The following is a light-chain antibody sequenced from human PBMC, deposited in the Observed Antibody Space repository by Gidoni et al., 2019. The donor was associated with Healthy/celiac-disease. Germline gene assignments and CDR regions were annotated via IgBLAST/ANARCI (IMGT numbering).Light chain of an antibody. V-gene: IGLV2-14*01. CDR3: SSYTSSSTYV. Sequence: SALTQPAPVPGSPGQSITISCTGTSSDVGGYNYVSWYQQHPGKAPKLMIYDVSNRPSGVSNRFSGSKSGNTASLTISGLQAEDEADYYCSSYTSSSTYVFGTGTKVTVL. CDR1: SSDVGGYNY. CDR2: DVS. J-gene: IGLJ1*01.